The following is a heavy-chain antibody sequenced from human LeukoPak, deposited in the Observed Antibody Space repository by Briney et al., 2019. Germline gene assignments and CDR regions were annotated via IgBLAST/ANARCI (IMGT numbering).Heavy chain of an antibody. CDR3: ARVYLEHLTAGYFDH. Sequence: HPGGSLRLSCAASGFTFSTGFTFSTYGMHWVRQAPGKGLEWVAVISSDGRQKYYADSVKGRFTISRDNSKNTLYLQMNSLRDEDTAVYYCARVYLEHLTAGYFDHWGQGTLVTVSP. J-gene: IGHJ4*02. V-gene: IGHV3-30*04. CDR2: ISSDGRQK. CDR1: GFTFSTGFTFSTYG. D-gene: IGHD2-8*01.